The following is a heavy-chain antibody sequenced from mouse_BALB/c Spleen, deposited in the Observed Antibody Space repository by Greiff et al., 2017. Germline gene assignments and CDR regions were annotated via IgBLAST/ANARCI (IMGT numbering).Heavy chain of an antibody. CDR2: IWSGGST. J-gene: IGHJ2*01. Sequence: VQLKQSGPGLVQPSQSLSITCTVSGFSLTSYGVHWVRQSPGKGLEWLGVIWSGGSTDYNAAFISRLSISKDNSKSQVFFKMNSLQTDDTAMYYCARDRGLRLYYFDYWGQGTTLTVSS. CDR3: ARDRGLRLYYFDY. V-gene: IGHV2-2*01. D-gene: IGHD1-1*01. CDR1: GFSLTSYG.